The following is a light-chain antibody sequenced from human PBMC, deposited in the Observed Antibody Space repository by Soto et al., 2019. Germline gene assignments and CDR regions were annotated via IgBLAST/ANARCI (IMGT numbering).Light chain of an antibody. V-gene: IGKV1-33*01. J-gene: IGKJ5*01. CDR1: QTISSW. Sequence: TQLTQSPSKMSAPAGDTVNITCMASQTISSWLAWYQQKPGKAPKLLIYDASNLKTGVPSRFSGSVSGTDFTFTISSLQPEDSATYYGQQYDNFPLTFGQGTRVEIK. CDR2: DAS. CDR3: QQYDNFPLT.